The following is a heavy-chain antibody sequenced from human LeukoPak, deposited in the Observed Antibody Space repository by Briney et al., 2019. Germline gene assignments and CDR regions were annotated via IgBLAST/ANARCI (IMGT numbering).Heavy chain of an antibody. Sequence: GGSLRLSCAASGFTFSSYAMSWVRQAPGKGLEWVSAISGSGDSTYYADSVKGRFTISRDNSKNTLYLRMNSLRAEDTAVYYCAKEWDYDFWSGSRFDYWGQGTLVTVSS. V-gene: IGHV3-23*01. CDR3: AKEWDYDFWSGSRFDY. J-gene: IGHJ4*02. CDR1: GFTFSSYA. D-gene: IGHD3-3*01. CDR2: ISGSGDST.